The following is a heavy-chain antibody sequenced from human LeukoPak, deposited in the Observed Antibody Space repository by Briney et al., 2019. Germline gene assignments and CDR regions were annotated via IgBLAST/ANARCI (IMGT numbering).Heavy chain of an antibody. Sequence: ETGGSLRLSCAASGFTFSTYSMNRARQAPGMGLEWVSYISSSSSTIYYADSVKGRFTISGDNAKNSLYLQMNSLRAEDTAVYYCARGYGTWDYWGQGTLVTVSS. CDR3: ARGYGTWDY. CDR2: ISSSSSTI. V-gene: IGHV3-48*01. D-gene: IGHD2-15*01. J-gene: IGHJ4*02. CDR1: GFTFSTYS.